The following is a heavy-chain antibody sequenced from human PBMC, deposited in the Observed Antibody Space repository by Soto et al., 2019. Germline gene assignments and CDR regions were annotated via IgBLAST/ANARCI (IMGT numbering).Heavy chain of an antibody. CDR3: ARVIRRGRLGNWFNH. CDR1: GGSVTSDEDY. Sequence: PENLCLTCTVSGGSVTSDEDYWSWIRQPPGKGLEWIGEMNPGVSSNYNPSLKSRVTVSVDTFKKQFSLKLTSVTAADTAVYEGARVIRRGRLGNWFNHWGQGTRVIVSS. V-gene: IGHV4-34*01. CDR2: MNPGVSS. D-gene: IGHD2-15*01. J-gene: IGHJ5*02.